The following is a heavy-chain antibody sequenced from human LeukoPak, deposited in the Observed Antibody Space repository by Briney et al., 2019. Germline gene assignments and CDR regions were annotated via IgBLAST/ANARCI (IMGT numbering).Heavy chain of an antibody. Sequence: EGSLRLSCTASGFTFSSYAIHWVRQAPGKGLEWVAIISSDGSNTYYADSVKGRFTISRDNSKNTLYLQMNNLRAEDTAVYYCARELTFGGGQGYFDYWGQGTLVTVSS. V-gene: IGHV3-30-3*01. CDR1: GFTFSSYA. D-gene: IGHD3-16*01. J-gene: IGHJ4*02. CDR3: ARELTFGGGQGYFDY. CDR2: ISSDGSNT.